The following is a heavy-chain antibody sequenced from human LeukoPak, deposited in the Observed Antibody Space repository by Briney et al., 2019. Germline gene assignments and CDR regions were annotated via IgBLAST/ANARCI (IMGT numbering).Heavy chain of an antibody. V-gene: IGHV1-69*05. CDR3: ARDVPYGGRIDY. D-gene: IGHD4/OR15-4a*01. J-gene: IGHJ4*02. CDR1: GGTFSSYA. Sequence: EASVKVSCKASGGTFSSYAISWVRQAPGQGLEWMGRIIPIFGTANYAQKFQGRVTITTDESTSTAYMELSSLRSEDTAVYYCARDVPYGGRIDYWGQGTLVTVSS. CDR2: IIPIFGTA.